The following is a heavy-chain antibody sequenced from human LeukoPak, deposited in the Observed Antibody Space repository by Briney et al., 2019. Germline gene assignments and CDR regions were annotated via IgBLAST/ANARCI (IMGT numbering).Heavy chain of an antibody. D-gene: IGHD3-9*01. CDR2: IYYTGST. CDR1: GGSISYYY. Sequence: PSETLSLTCTVSGGSISYYYWTWIRQSPGKGLEWIGQIYYTGSTYYNPSLKRRVTISVDTSRNQSSLNLTSVTAADTAVYYCARDGTYNDILSFDPWGQGTLVTVSS. CDR3: ARDGTYNDILSFDP. J-gene: IGHJ5*02. V-gene: IGHV4-59*01.